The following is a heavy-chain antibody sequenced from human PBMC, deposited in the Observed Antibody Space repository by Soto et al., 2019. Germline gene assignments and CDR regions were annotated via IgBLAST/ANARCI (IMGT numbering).Heavy chain of an antibody. V-gene: IGHV2-5*02. CDR1: GFSLSTSGVG. J-gene: IGHJ3*02. CDR2: IYWDDDK. Sequence: QITLKESGPTLVKPTQTLTLTCTFSGFSLSTSGVGVGWIRQPPGKALEWLALIYWDDDKRYSPSLKSRLTIXKXNSKNQVVLTMTNMDPVDTATYYCAHSYGDKRAFDIWGQGTMVTVSS. CDR3: AHSYGDKRAFDI. D-gene: IGHD4-17*01.